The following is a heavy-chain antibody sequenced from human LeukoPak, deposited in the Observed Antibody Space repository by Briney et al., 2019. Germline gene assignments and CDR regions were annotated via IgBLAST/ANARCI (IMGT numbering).Heavy chain of an antibody. V-gene: IGHV4-30-2*01. J-gene: IGHJ4*02. CDR3: ASSGKHSGYDFTY. CDR2: IYHSGST. Sequence: SETLSLTCAVSGGSISSGGYSLSWIRQPPGKGLEWIGYIYHSGSTYYNPSLKSRVTISVDRSKNQFSLKLSSVTAADTAVYYCASSGKHSGYDFTYWGQGTLVTVSS. CDR1: GGSISSGGYS. D-gene: IGHD5-12*01.